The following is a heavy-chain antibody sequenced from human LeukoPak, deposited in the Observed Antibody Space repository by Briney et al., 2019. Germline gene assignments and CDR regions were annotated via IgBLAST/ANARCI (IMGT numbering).Heavy chain of an antibody. CDR2: ISGSGGST. J-gene: IGHJ4*02. V-gene: IGHV3-23*01. D-gene: IGHD3-10*01. CDR3: AKDPMVRGVITTNYFDY. Sequence: GGSLRLSCAASGFTFSSYATSWVRQAPGKGLEWVSAISGSGGSTYYADSVKGRFTISRDNSKNTLYLQMNSLRAEDTAVYYCAKDPMVRGVITTNYFDYWGQGTLVTVSS. CDR1: GFTFSSYA.